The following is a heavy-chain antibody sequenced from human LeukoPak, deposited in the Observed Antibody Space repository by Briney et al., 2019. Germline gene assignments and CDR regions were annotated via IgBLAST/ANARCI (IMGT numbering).Heavy chain of an antibody. CDR3: ASVYNSGWYFDY. Sequence: GASVKVSCKASGYTFTDYYMHWVRQAPGQGLEWMGWISPDSGGTKYAQKFQGRVTLTRDTSISTAYMELTRLKSDDTAVYYCASVYNSGWYFDYWGQGALVTVSS. CDR1: GYTFTDYY. V-gene: IGHV1-2*02. J-gene: IGHJ4*02. D-gene: IGHD5-12*01. CDR2: ISPDSGGT.